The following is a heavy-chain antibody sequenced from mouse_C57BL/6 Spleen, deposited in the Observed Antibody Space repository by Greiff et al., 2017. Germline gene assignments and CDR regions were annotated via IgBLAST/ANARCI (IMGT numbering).Heavy chain of an antibody. CDR1: GYTFTEYT. Sequence: VQGVESGAELVKPGASVKLSCKASGYTFTEYTIHWVKQRSGQGLEWIGWFYPGSGSIKYNEKFKDKATLTADKSSSTVYMELSRLTSEDSAVYFCARHEGAYYSNYGGMDYWGQGTSVTVSS. J-gene: IGHJ4*01. CDR3: ARHEGAYYSNYGGMDY. CDR2: FYPGSGSI. D-gene: IGHD2-5*01. V-gene: IGHV1-62-2*01.